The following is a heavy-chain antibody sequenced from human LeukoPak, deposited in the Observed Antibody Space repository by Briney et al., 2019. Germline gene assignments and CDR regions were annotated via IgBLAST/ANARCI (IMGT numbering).Heavy chain of an antibody. CDR3: AKDNYDYGDSAGGDY. J-gene: IGHJ4*02. CDR1: GFTFRRYG. V-gene: IGHV3-30*02. Sequence: GGSLRLSCVASGFTFRRYGMHWARQPPGKGREWVAFIRYDGSNKYYADSVKGRFTIFRDNSRDTLHLQMNSLRAEDTAVYYCAKDNYDYGDSAGGDYWGQGTLVTVSS. D-gene: IGHD4-17*01. CDR2: IRYDGSNK.